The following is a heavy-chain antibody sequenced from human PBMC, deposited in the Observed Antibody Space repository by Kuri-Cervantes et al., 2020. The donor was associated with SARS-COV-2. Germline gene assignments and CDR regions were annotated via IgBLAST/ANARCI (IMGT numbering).Heavy chain of an antibody. V-gene: IGHV1-58*01. J-gene: IGHJ4*01. D-gene: IGHD2-15*01. CDR1: GFTFTSSA. Sequence: SVNVSRKASGFTFTSSAVQWVRQARAQGIEWMGWIDVGSGNTNYAQKFQERVTITRDMSTSTAYTELSSLRSEDTAVYYCARDRFWWLYYFDHWGQGTLVTVSS. CDR2: IDVGSGNT. CDR3: ARDRFWWLYYFDH.